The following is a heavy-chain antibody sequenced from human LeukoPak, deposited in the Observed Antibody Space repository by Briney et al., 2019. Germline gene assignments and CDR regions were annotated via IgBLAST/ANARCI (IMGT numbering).Heavy chain of an antibody. J-gene: IGHJ4*02. CDR2: INTDGSST. CDR1: GFTFNSYW. CDR3: ARTGGYNPFDY. Sequence: QTGGSLRLSCAASGFTFNSYWMHWVRQAPGKVLVWVSRINTDGSSTSYADSVKGRFTISRDNAKKSLYPQMNSLRADDTAVYFCARTGGYNPFDYWGQGTLVTVPS. D-gene: IGHD5-24*01. V-gene: IGHV3-74*01.